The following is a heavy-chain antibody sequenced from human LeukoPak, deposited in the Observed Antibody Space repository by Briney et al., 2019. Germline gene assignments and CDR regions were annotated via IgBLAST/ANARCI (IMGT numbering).Heavy chain of an antibody. D-gene: IGHD4-17*01. CDR2: IIPMFCTA. Sequence: GASVKVSCKASGGTFSSYAISWVRQAPGQGLEWMGRIIPMFCTANYAQKFHGRVTITTDESTSTAYMELSSLRSEDTAVYYCATLSPRMTTVTARDYYYMDVWGKGTTVTVSS. J-gene: IGHJ6*03. CDR1: GGTFSSYA. CDR3: ATLSPRMTTVTARDYYYMDV. V-gene: IGHV1-69*05.